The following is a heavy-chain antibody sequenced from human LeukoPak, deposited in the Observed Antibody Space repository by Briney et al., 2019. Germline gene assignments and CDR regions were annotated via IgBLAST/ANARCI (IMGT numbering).Heavy chain of an antibody. J-gene: IGHJ6*03. D-gene: IGHD2-15*01. V-gene: IGHV3-72*01. CDR2: TRNKANSYTT. Sequence: PGGSLRLSCAASGFTFSDHYMDWVRQAPGKGLEWVGRTRNKANSYTTEYAASVKGRFTISRDDSKNSLYLQMNSLKTEDTAAYYCARWGYCSGGSCYSGGGYYYYMDVWGKGTTVTVSS. CDR1: GFTFSDHY. CDR3: ARWGYCSGGSCYSGGGYYYYMDV.